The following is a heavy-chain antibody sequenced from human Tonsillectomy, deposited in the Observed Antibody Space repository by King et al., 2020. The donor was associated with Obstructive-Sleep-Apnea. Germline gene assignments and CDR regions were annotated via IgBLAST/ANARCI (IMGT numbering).Heavy chain of an antibody. J-gene: IGHJ4*02. V-gene: IGHV3-30*04. CDR2: ISDDGSNE. CDR1: GFTFSSYA. CDR3: ARDRGFAASCSTTSCYPFDN. Sequence: VQLVESGGGVVQPGRSLRLSCAVSGFTFSSYAMHWVRQAPGKGLEWVAVISDDGSNEYYTESVNGRTTISRDNSKNTLYLQMNSLRTEDTAVYYCARDRGFAASCSTTSCYPFDNWGQGTLVTVSS. D-gene: IGHD2-2*01.